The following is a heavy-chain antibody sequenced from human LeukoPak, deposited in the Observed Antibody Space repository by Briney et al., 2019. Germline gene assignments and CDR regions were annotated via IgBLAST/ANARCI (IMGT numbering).Heavy chain of an antibody. CDR3: ARGYYDSSGYYYYYYYMDV. Sequence: SQTLSLTCAISGDSVSSNSAAWNWIRQSPSRGLEWLGRTYYRSKWYNDYAVSVKSRITINPDTSKNQFSLQLNSVTPEDTAVYYCARGYYDSSGYYYYYYYMDVWGKGTTVTVSS. CDR1: GDSVSSNSAA. CDR2: TYYRSKWYN. V-gene: IGHV6-1*01. J-gene: IGHJ6*03. D-gene: IGHD3-22*01.